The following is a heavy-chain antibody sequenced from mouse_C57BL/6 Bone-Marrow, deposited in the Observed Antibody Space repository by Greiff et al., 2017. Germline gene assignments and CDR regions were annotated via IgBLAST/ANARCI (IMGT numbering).Heavy chain of an antibody. CDR1: GYSFTDYN. CDR2: INPNYGTT. J-gene: IGHJ2*01. V-gene: IGHV1-39*01. CDR3: ARQVLLTDYFDY. Sequence: VQLQQSGPELVKPGASVKISCKASGYSFTDYNMNWVKQSHGKSLEWIGVINPNYGTTSYNQKFKGKATLTVDQSSSTAYMQLTSLTSEDSAVYYSARQVLLTDYFDYWGQGTTLTVSS.